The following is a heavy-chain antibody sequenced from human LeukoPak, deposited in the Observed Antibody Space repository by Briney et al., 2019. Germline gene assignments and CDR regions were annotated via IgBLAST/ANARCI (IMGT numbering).Heavy chain of an antibody. D-gene: IGHD1-1*01. V-gene: IGHV4-59*01. J-gene: IGHJ4*02. CDR1: GGSLSSYY. CDR2: IFYSGNT. CDR3: ARGPTRYYFDY. Sequence: SETLSLTCTVSGGSLSSYYWSWIRQSPGKGLQWIGHIFYSGNTNYNPSLKSRVIISLDTSKNQFSLNLTSVTAADTALYYCARGPTRYYFDYWGQGTLGTVSS.